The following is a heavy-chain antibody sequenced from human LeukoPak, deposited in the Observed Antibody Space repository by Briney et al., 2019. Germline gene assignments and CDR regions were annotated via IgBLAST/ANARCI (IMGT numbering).Heavy chain of an antibody. V-gene: IGHV3-7*01. J-gene: IGHJ2*01. CDR1: AFTFSNYW. CDR3: ARDQGSMIVVRTTTWYFDL. CDR2: INQDGSEI. D-gene: IGHD3-22*01. Sequence: GGSLRLSCAASAFTFSNYWMSWVRQAPGKGLEWVANINQDGSEIYYVDSVKGRFTISRDNTKNSLYLQINSVRADDTAVYYCARDQGSMIVVRTTTWYFDLWGRGTLVTVSS.